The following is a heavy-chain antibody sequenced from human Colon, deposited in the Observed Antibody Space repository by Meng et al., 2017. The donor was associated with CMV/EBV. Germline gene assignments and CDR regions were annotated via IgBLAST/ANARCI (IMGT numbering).Heavy chain of an antibody. J-gene: IGHJ4*02. CDR3: VKGRAGAGKSYFDF. V-gene: IGHV3-23*01. Sequence: GESLKISCAASGLTFSDFAMHWVRQAPGKGLEWVSSINARGGSTYYAASVKGRFTISRDNSKNTVSVEMNNLRVEDTALYFCVKGRAGAGKSYFDFWGQGTLVTVSS. CDR2: INARGGST. CDR1: GLTFSDFA. D-gene: IGHD6-13*01.